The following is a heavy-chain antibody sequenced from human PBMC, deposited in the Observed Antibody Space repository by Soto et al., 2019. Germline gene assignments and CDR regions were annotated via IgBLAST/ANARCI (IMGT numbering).Heavy chain of an antibody. Sequence: GGSLRLSCAPSGFTVSSHYMSWVRQAPGKGLEWVSVINSGGSTYYADSVKGRFTISRDHSGNTLYLQMNSLRVEDTAVYYCAREVFCSSSSCQVRYGMDVWGQGTTVTVSS. J-gene: IGHJ6*02. D-gene: IGHD2-2*01. CDR2: INSGGST. CDR3: AREVFCSSSSCQVRYGMDV. CDR1: GFTVSSHY. V-gene: IGHV3-53*01.